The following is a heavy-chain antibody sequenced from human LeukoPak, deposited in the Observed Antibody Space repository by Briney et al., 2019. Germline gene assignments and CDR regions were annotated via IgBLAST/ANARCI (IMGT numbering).Heavy chain of an antibody. CDR3: ARVGLGGTVTTWDY. J-gene: IGHJ4*02. V-gene: IGHV3-7*01. Sequence: GGSLRLSCAASGFTFSNYWMTWVRQAPGKGLEWVASIKFDGSEKYHVDSVKGRFTISRDNAKNSLYLQMNSLRAEDTAVYYCARVGLGGTVTTWDYWGQGTLVTVSS. CDR2: IKFDGSEK. CDR1: GFTFSNYW. D-gene: IGHD4-11*01.